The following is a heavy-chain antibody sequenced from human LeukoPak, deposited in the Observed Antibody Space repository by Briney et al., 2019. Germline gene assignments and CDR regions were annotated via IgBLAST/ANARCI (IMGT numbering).Heavy chain of an antibody. V-gene: IGHV3-15*01. D-gene: IGHD6-13*01. Sequence: GGSLRLSCAASGFTFIDAWMSWVRQAPGKGLEWVGRIKSKAGGGTPDYAAPVKGRFTISRDDSQNTLYVQMDSLTIDDTAVYYCATIRDSSSWAFDYWGQGTLVTVSS. CDR1: GFTFIDAW. CDR3: ATIRDSSSWAFDY. CDR2: IKSKAGGGTP. J-gene: IGHJ4*02.